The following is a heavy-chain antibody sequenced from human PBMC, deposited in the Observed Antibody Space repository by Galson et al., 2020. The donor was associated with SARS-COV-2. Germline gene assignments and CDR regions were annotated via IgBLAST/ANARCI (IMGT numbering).Heavy chain of an antibody. D-gene: IGHD2-8*01. V-gene: IGHV3-48*01. CDR3: SRPYCTNGGGYFYFDY. CDR2: ISSSSSTI. Sequence: GGSLRLSCAASGFTFSSYSMNWVRQAPGKGLEWVSYISSSSSTIYYADSVKGRFTISRDNAKNSLYLQMNSLRAEDTAVYYCSRPYCTNGGGYFYFDYWGQGTLVTVSS. CDR1: GFTFSSYS. J-gene: IGHJ4*02.